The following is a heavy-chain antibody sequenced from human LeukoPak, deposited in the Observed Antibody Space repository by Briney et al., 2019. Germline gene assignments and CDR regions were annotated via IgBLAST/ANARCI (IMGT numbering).Heavy chain of an antibody. Sequence: PGGSLRLSCAAPGFTFSSYGMHWVRQAPGKGLEWVAVISYDGSNKYYADSVKGRFTISRDNSKNTLYLQMNSLRAEDTAVYYCAKAHGVVAGTFDYWGQGTLVTVSS. D-gene: IGHD2-15*01. J-gene: IGHJ4*02. V-gene: IGHV3-30*18. CDR2: ISYDGSNK. CDR1: GFTFSSYG. CDR3: AKAHGVVAGTFDY.